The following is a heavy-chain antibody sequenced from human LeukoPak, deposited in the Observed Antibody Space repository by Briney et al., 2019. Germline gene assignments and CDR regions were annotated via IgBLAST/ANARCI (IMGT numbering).Heavy chain of an antibody. V-gene: IGHV3-7*01. Sequence: GGSLRLSCAASGFTFSNYWMSWVRQAPGKGLEWVAHIKQDGSEKDYVDSVKGRFTISRDNAKNSLYLQMNSLRAEDTAVYYCATEYYDILTGTNYFDYWGQGSLVTVSS. J-gene: IGHJ4*02. D-gene: IGHD3-9*01. CDR2: IKQDGSEK. CDR3: ATEYYDILTGTNYFDY. CDR1: GFTFSNYW.